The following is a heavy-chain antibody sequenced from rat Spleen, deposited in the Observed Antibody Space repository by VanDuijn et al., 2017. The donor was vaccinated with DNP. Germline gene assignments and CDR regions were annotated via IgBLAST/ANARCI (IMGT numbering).Heavy chain of an antibody. J-gene: IGHJ2*01. CDR3: TRIAD. Sequence: EVQLVESGGGLVQPGRSMKLSCADLGFTFSNYYMAWVRQAPTKGLEWVATISYDGRDTYYRDSVKGRFTMSRDNAKSTLYLQMNSLQTEDTAIYFCTRIADWGQGVMVTVSS. CDR1: GFTFSNYY. CDR2: ISYDGRDT. V-gene: IGHV5-7*01.